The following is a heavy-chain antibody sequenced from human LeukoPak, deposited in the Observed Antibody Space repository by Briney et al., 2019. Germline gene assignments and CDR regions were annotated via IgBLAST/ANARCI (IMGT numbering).Heavy chain of an antibody. J-gene: IGHJ4*02. V-gene: IGHV4-59*01. CDR2: ICYSGSI. CDR3: ARLQLRHCSRTSCANEFDY. CDR1: GGSISSYY. Sequence: SETVSLTCTVSGGSISSYYWSWIRQPPGKGLEWIGYICYSGSINYNPSLKSRVIISVDKSKNQFSLKLTSVTAADTAVYYCARLQLRHCSRTSCANEFDYWGQGTLVTVSS. D-gene: IGHD2-2*01.